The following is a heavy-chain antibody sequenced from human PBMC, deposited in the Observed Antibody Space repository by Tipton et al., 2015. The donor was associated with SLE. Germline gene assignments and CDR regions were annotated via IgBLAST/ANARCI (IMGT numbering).Heavy chain of an antibody. Sequence: LRLSCAVYGGSFSGYYWSWIRQPPGKGLEWIGEINHSGSTNYNPSLKSRVTISVDTSKNQFSLKLSSVTAADMAVYYCARGPDRAAFDWGQGTLVTVSS. J-gene: IGHJ4*02. V-gene: IGHV4-34*01. CDR1: GGSFSGYY. D-gene: IGHD6-13*01. CDR2: INHSGST. CDR3: ARGPDRAAFD.